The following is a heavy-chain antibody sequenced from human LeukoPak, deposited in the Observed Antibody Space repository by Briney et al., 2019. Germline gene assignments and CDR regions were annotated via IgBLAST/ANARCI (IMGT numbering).Heavy chain of an antibody. J-gene: IGHJ3*02. CDR2: IYPGDSDT. V-gene: IGHV5-51*01. D-gene: IGHD4-17*01. CDR3: ARGVWATTTGPNDAFDI. CDR1: GYSFTSYW. Sequence: GESLKISCKGSGYSFTSYWIGWVRQMPGKGLEWMGIIYPGDSDTRYSPSFQGQVTTSADKSISTAYLQWGSLKASDTAMYYCARGVWATTTGPNDAFDIWGQGAMVTVSS.